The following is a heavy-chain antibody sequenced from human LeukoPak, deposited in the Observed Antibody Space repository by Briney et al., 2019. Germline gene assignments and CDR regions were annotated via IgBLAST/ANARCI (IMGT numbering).Heavy chain of an antibody. V-gene: IGHV3-30*03. CDR3: AAHTPHDFWSGYWAY. CDR1: GFTFSNYG. J-gene: IGHJ4*02. CDR2: IGFDGSNA. Sequence: GGSLSLSCAASGFTFSNYGMHWVRQAAGKELEGVAVIGFDGSNAYYAESVKGRFTISSDNSKNTVYLQMSSLMGEDTAVYYFAAHTPHDFWSGYWAYWGQGTLVTVSS. D-gene: IGHD3-3*01.